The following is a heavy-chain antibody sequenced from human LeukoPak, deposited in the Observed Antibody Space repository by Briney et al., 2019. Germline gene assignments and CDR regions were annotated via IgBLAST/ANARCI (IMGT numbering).Heavy chain of an antibody. J-gene: IGHJ6*03. V-gene: IGHV4-34*01. Sequence: SETLSLTCGSFSGYYWSWIRQPPGKGLEWIGEINPGGSTNYNPSLKSRVTISVDTSKNQFSLRLSSVTAADTAVYYCARGREDIAPTVSASYYYYYYMDVWGKGTMVTVSS. D-gene: IGHD5-12*01. CDR1: SFSGYY. CDR3: ARGREDIAPTVSASYYYYYYMDV. CDR2: INPGGST.